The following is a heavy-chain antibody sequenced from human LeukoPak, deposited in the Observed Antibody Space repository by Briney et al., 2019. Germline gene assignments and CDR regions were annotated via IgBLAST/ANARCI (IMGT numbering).Heavy chain of an antibody. D-gene: IGHD6-13*01. J-gene: IGHJ4*02. CDR2: IHPDSGGT. CDR3: ASSWYTHY. CDR1: GYTFTGFY. V-gene: IGHV1-2*02. Sequence: ASVKVSCKASGYTFTGFYLHWVRQAPGQGLEWMGWIHPDSGGTNYAQTFQGRVTMTRDTSISTAYMELSRLRSDDTAVYYCASSWYTHYWGQGALVTVSS.